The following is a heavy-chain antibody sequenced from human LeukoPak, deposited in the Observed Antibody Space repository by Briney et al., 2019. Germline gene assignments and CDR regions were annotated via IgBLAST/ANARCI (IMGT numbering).Heavy chain of an antibody. CDR3: ARDSSGSYFLRVDAFDI. Sequence: SETLSLTCAVYGGSFSGYYWSWIRQPPGKGLEWIGEINHSGSTNYNPSLKSRVTISVDTSKNQFSLKLSSVTAADTAVYYCARDSSGSYFLRVDAFDIWGQGTMVTVSS. J-gene: IGHJ3*02. CDR2: INHSGST. D-gene: IGHD1-26*01. CDR1: GGSFSGYY. V-gene: IGHV4-34*01.